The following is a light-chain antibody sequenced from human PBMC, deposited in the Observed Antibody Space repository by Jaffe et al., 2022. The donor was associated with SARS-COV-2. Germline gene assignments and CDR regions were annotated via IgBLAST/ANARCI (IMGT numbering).Light chain of an antibody. CDR3: QQYENWPLT. CDR1: QSVNSN. CDR2: GAS. J-gene: IGKJ4*01. V-gene: IGKV3D-15*01. Sequence: EIVMTQSPATLSVSPGERATLSCRASQSVNSNLAWYQQKPGQAPRLLMFGASTRATGIPARFSGSGSGTEFTLTISSLQSEDFAVYYCQQYENWPLTFGGGSKVEI.